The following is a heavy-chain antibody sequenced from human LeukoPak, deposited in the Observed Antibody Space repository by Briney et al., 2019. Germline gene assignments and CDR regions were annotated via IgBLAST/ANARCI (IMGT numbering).Heavy chain of an antibody. J-gene: IGHJ6*03. D-gene: IGHD2/OR15-2a*01. CDR1: GFTFSSYA. V-gene: IGHV3-30*01. CDR2: ISYDGSNK. CDR3: ARDFYQDLYYYYYMDV. Sequence: GGSLRLSCAASGFTFSSYAMHCVRQAPGKGLEWVAVISYDGSNKYYADSVKGRFTIYRDNSKNTLYLQMNSLRAEDTAVYYCARDFYQDLYYYYYMDVWGKGTTVTVSS.